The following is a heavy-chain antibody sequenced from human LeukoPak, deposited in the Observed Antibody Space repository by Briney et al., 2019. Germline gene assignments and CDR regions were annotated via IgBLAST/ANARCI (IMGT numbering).Heavy chain of an antibody. Sequence: KPSETLSLTCTVSGGSISNYYWRWIRQPPGKGLEWIGYIYYSGSTNYNPSLKSRVTISVDTSKNQFSLKLSSVTAADTAVYYCARLPYYYDSSGYYPGFDYWGQGTLVTVSS. J-gene: IGHJ4*02. D-gene: IGHD3-22*01. CDR2: IYYSGST. CDR3: ARLPYYYDSSGYYPGFDY. V-gene: IGHV4-59*08. CDR1: GGSISNYY.